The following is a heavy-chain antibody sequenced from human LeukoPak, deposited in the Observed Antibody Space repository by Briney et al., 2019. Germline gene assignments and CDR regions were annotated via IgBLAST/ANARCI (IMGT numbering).Heavy chain of an antibody. V-gene: IGHV3-23*01. CDR2: ISGSGGGT. Sequence: TGGSLRLSCAASGFTFNSYAMSWVRQAPEKGLEWVATISGSGGGTYYADSVKGRFTISRDYPKNSLYLQMSSLRAEDTAVYYCARQGGDILTGYLDYWGQGTLVTVSS. J-gene: IGHJ4*02. CDR1: GFTFNSYA. D-gene: IGHD3-9*01. CDR3: ARQGGDILTGYLDY.